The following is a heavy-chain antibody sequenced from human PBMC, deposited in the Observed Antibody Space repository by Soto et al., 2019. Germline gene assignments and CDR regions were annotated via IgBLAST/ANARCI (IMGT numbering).Heavy chain of an antibody. CDR2: INSDGITT. J-gene: IGHJ4*02. V-gene: IGHV3-74*01. CDR3: AKGYSGYDFAN. D-gene: IGHD5-12*01. Sequence: EVQLVESGGGLVQPGGSLRLSCAASGFTFSRYWMHWVRQAPGKGLVWVSRINSDGITTTYADSVKGRFTISRDNAKNTLYLQMNSLSAEDTAVYFCAKGYSGYDFANWGQGSLVTVSS. CDR1: GFTFSRYW.